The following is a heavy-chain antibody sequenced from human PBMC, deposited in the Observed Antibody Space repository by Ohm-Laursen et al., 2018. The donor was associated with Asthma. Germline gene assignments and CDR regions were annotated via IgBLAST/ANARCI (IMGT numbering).Heavy chain of an antibody. CDR2: GGSYYDGGLK. V-gene: IGHV3-30-3*01. D-gene: IGHD3-3*01. CDR3: ARDVMEWYLPAFDF. J-gene: IGHJ4*02. CDR1: GFTFRSYA. Sequence: SLRLSCTVSGFTFRSYAMHWVRQAPGKGLEWVAVGGSYYDGGLKYYADSVNGRFTVSRDDSKNTLYLQMNSLRPGDTAVYYCARDVMEWYLPAFDFWGQGTLVTVSS.